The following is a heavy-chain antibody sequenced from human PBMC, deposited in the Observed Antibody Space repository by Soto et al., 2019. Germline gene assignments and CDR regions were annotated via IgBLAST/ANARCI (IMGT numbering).Heavy chain of an antibody. CDR3: AKDYYDSSGYYYDAFDI. CDR2: ISYDGSNK. Sequence: GGSLRLSCAASGFTFSSYGMHWVRQAPGKGLEWVAVISYDGSNKYYADFVKGRFTISRDNSKNTLYLQMNRLRAEDTSVYFFAKDYYDSSGYYYDAFDIWGQGTMVTVSS. V-gene: IGHV3-30*18. D-gene: IGHD3-22*01. CDR1: GFTFSSYG. J-gene: IGHJ3*02.